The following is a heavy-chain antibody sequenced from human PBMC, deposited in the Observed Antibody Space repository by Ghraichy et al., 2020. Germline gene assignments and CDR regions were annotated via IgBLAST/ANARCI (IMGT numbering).Heavy chain of an antibody. V-gene: IGHV3-48*02. J-gene: IGHJ4*02. CDR1: GFTFSSYR. Sequence: LTCAASGFTFSSYRMNWVRQAPGKGLEWVSYISSSSGTIYYADSVRGRFTISRDNAKNSLYLQMNSLRDEDTAVYYCARASPNTYYYDSSGYHFDYWGQGTLVTVSS. CDR3: ARASPNTYYYDSSGYHFDY. CDR2: ISSSSGTI. D-gene: IGHD3-22*01.